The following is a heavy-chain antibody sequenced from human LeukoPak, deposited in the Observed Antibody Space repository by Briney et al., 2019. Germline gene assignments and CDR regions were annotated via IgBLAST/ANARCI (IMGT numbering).Heavy chain of an antibody. CDR3: AREDIVVVPAAMHKTDYYYYGMDV. CDR2: IKQDGSEK. CDR1: GFTFSSYW. Sequence: GGSLRLSCAASGFTFSSYWMSWVRQAPGKGLEWVANIKQDGSEKYYVDSVKGRFTISRDNAKNSLYLQMNSLRAEDTAVYYCAREDIVVVPAAMHKTDYYYYGMDVWGQGTTVTVSS. D-gene: IGHD2-2*01. V-gene: IGHV3-7*01. J-gene: IGHJ6*02.